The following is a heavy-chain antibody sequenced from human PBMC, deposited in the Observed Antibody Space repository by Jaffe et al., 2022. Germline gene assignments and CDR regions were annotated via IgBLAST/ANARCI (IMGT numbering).Heavy chain of an antibody. V-gene: IGHV1-2*06. Sequence: QVQLVQSGAEVKKPGASVKVSCKASGYTFTGYYMHWVRQAPGQGLEWMGRINPNSGGTNYAQKFQGRVTMTRDTSISTAYMELSRLRSDDTAVYYCAREGGRSGYDSRWFDPWGQGTLVTVSS. J-gene: IGHJ5*02. CDR1: GYTFTGYY. D-gene: IGHD5-12*01. CDR3: AREGGRSGYDSRWFDP. CDR2: INPNSGGT.